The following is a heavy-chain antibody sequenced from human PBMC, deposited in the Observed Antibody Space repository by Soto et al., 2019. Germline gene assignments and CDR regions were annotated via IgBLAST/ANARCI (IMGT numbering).Heavy chain of an antibody. D-gene: IGHD2-2*01. CDR1: GGSISSYY. Sequence: PSETLSLTWTVSGGSISSYYRSWLRPPPGKGLEWIGYIYYSGSTNYNPSLKSRVTISIDTSKNQFALKLSSGTAADTTVYYWARVHQHDAFDIWGQGTMVTVSS. CDR2: IYYSGST. V-gene: IGHV4-59*01. CDR3: ARVHQHDAFDI. J-gene: IGHJ3*02.